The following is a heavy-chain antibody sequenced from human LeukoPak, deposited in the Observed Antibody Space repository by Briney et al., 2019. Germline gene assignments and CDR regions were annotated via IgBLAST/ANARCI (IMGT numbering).Heavy chain of an antibody. CDR2: IYYSETT. J-gene: IGHJ6*03. Sequence: SETLSLTXTVSGGSINSANYYWRWLRQPPGKGLDWIGSIYYSETTYDNPSLKSRVTISIETSKNQFSLKLSSVTASDTAVYYCARQRADYYYYYVDVWGKGTTVAVS. CDR1: GGSINSANYY. CDR3: ARQRADYYYYYVDV. V-gene: IGHV4-39*01.